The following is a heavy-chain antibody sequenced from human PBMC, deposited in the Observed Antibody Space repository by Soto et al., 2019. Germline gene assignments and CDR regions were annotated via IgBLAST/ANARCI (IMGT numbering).Heavy chain of an antibody. Sequence: SETLSLTCTFSGGSISSYFWSCIRQPPGKGLEWIGYMYYSGSTNYNPSLKSRVTISVDPSKNQVSLNLRSVTAADTAVYYCVRADRNWFDPWGQGTLVTVSS. V-gene: IGHV4-59*01. D-gene: IGHD2-15*01. CDR2: MYYSGST. CDR3: VRADRNWFDP. J-gene: IGHJ5*02. CDR1: GGSISSYF.